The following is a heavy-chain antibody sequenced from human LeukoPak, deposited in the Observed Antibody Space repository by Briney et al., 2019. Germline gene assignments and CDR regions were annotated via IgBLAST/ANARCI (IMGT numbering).Heavy chain of an antibody. D-gene: IGHD1-26*01. CDR1: GGSISTYY. CDR3: ARVERSNYFDY. V-gene: IGHV4-59*12. J-gene: IGHJ4*02. CDR2: IYYSGST. Sequence: PSETLSLTCTVSGGSISTYYWSWIRQPPGKGLEWVGYIYYSGSTNYNPSLKSRVTISVDTSKNQFSLKLSSVTAADTAVYYCARVERSNYFDYWGQGTLVTVSS.